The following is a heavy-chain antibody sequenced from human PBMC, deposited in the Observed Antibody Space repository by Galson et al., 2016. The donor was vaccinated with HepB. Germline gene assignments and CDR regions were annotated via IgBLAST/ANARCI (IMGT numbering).Heavy chain of an antibody. CDR2: IRTKVNSYAT. CDR1: GFTLSGSA. D-gene: IGHD1-26*01. CDR3: TSGSCYKGDY. J-gene: IGHJ4*02. Sequence: SLRLSCAASGFTLSGSAMHWVRQASGKGLEWVGRIRTKVNSYATTYAASVKGRFTISRDDSKNTAYLQMNSLKTEDTAVYYCTSGSCYKGDYWGQGTLVTVSS. V-gene: IGHV3-73*01.